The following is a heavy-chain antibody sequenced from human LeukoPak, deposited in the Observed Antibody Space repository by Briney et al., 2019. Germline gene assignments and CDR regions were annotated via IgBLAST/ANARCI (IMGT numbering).Heavy chain of an antibody. J-gene: IGHJ4*02. CDR2: IYYSGST. D-gene: IGHD3-22*01. CDR3: ARHRGSGYPYFDY. V-gene: IGHV4-59*01. Sequence: SEALSLTCTVSGGSINNYYWSWIRQPPGKGLEWIGYIYYSGSTNYNPSLKSRVTISVDTSKNQFSLKMSSLTAADTAVYYCARHRGSGYPYFDYWGQGTLVTVSS. CDR1: GGSINNYY.